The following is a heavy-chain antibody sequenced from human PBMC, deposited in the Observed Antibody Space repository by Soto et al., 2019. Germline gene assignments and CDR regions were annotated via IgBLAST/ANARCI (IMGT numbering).Heavy chain of an antibody. Sequence: ASVKVSCKASGYTFLKYGINWVRQAPGQGLEWMGWMNPNSGNTGYAQKFQGRVTMTRNTSIRTAYIDLSSLSSDDTAVYYCARVMLGGHSDYWGQGTLVTVSS. CDR3: ARVMLGGHSDY. J-gene: IGHJ4*02. CDR2: MNPNSGNT. D-gene: IGHD2-15*01. CDR1: GYTFLKYG. V-gene: IGHV1-8*01.